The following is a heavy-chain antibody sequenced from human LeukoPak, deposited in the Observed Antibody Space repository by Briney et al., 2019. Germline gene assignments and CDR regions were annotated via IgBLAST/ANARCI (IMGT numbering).Heavy chain of an antibody. Sequence: ASVKVSCKVSGYTLTELSMHWVRQAPGKGLEWMGWINPNSGGTNYAQKFQGRVTMTRDTSISTAYMELSRLRSDDTAVYYCAREAVGATMGFDYWGQGTLVTVSS. CDR2: INPNSGGT. J-gene: IGHJ4*02. CDR1: GYTLTELS. V-gene: IGHV1-2*02. CDR3: AREAVGATMGFDY. D-gene: IGHD1-26*01.